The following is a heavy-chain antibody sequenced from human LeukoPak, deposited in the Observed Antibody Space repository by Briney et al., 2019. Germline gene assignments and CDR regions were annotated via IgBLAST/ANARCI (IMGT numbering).Heavy chain of an antibody. CDR3: YSSGYSFDY. CDR1: GFTFGDDA. V-gene: IGHV3-49*04. Sequence: GRSPRLSCTASGFTFGDDAMSWVRQAPGEGREWVGFIRSKAYGGTTEYAASVKGRFTISRDDSKSIAYLQMNSLKTEDTAVYYCYSSGYSFDYWGQGTLVTVSS. CDR2: IRSKAYGGTT. J-gene: IGHJ4*02. D-gene: IGHD3-22*01.